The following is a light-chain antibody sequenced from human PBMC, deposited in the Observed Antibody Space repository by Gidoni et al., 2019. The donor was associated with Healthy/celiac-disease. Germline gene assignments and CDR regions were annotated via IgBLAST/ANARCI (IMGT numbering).Light chain of an antibody. CDR1: QDISNY. CDR2: DAS. Sequence: DIQMTQSPSSLSASVGDRVTITCQASQDISNYLNWYQQKPGKAPKLLIYDASNLETGAPSRFSGSGSGTDFTFTISSLQPEDIATYYCQQYDNRLLITFGQGTRLEIK. V-gene: IGKV1-33*01. J-gene: IGKJ5*01. CDR3: QQYDNRLLIT.